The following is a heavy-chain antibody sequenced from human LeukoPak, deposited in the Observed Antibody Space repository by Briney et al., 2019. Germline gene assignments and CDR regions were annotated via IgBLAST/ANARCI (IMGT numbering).Heavy chain of an antibody. CDR2: FDPEDGET. D-gene: IGHD1-26*01. CDR3: ATVMGVGATTLFDI. Sequence: ASVKVSCKVSGYTLTELSMHWVRQAPGKGLEWMGGFDPEDGETIYAQKFQGRVTMTEDTSTDTAYMELSSLRSEDTAVYYCATVMGVGATTLFDIWGQGTMVTVSS. V-gene: IGHV1-24*01. CDR1: GYTLTELS. J-gene: IGHJ3*02.